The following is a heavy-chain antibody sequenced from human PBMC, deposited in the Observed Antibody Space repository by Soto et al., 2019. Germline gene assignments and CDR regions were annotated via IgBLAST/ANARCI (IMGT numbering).Heavy chain of an antibody. D-gene: IGHD3-22*01. CDR3: ARDRDYYDSSRPTTI. CDR1: GFTFSSYS. J-gene: IGHJ3*02. Sequence: PVGSRSLSCAASGFTFSSYSMNWVRQAPGKGLEWVSSISSSSSYIYYADSVKGRFTISRDNAKNSLYLQMNSLRAEDTAVYYCARDRDYYDSSRPTTIWGQGTMVTVSS. CDR2: ISSSSSYI. V-gene: IGHV3-21*01.